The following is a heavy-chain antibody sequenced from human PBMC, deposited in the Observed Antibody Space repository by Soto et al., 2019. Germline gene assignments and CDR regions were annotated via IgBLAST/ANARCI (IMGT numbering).Heavy chain of an antibody. J-gene: IGHJ6*02. D-gene: IGHD3-16*02. Sequence: QVQLVQSGAEVKKPGSSVKVSCKASGGTFSSYAISWVRQAPGQGLEWMGGIIPIFGTANYGQKFQGRVTITADESTSTAYMELSSLRSEDTAVYYCARASPINYDYAWGSYRYTGSYYYYGMDVWGQGTTVTVSS. CDR3: ARASPINYDYAWGSYRYTGSYYYYGMDV. CDR1: GGTFSSYA. V-gene: IGHV1-69*01. CDR2: IIPIFGTA.